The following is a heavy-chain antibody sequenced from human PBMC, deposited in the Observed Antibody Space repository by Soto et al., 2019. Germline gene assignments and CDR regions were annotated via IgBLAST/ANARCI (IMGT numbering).Heavy chain of an antibody. CDR1: GFTFSSYA. V-gene: IGHV3-30-3*01. D-gene: IGHD6-19*01. J-gene: IGHJ4*02. Sequence: QVQLVESGGGVVQPGRSLRLSCAASGFTFSSYAMHWVRQAPGKGLEWVAVISYDGSNKYYADSVKGRFTISRDNSKNTLYLQMNSLRAEDTAVYYCADLSTALAGDYWGQGTLVTVSS. CDR3: ADLSTALAGDY. CDR2: ISYDGSNK.